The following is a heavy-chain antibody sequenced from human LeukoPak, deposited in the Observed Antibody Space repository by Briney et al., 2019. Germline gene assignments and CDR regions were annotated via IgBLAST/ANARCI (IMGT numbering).Heavy chain of an antibody. CDR1: GFTFSSYW. CDR2: INTDGSST. Sequence: GRSLRLSCAASGFTFSSYWMHWVRQAPGKGLVWVSRINTDGSSTNYADSVKGRFTISRDNAKNTLYLQMNSLRAEDTAVYYCARGPPSGGPGYEATNYYFDYWGQGTLVTVSS. D-gene: IGHD3-10*01. V-gene: IGHV3-74*01. CDR3: ARGPPSGGPGYEATNYYFDY. J-gene: IGHJ4*02.